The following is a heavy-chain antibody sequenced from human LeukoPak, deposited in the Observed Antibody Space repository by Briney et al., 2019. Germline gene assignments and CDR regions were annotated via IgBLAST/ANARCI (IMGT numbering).Heavy chain of an antibody. CDR2: INSDGSIT. D-gene: IGHD2-21*02. CDR1: GFTFSSYW. V-gene: IGHV3-74*01. J-gene: IGHJ4*02. Sequence: GGSLRLSCVGSGFTFSSYWMHWVRLAPGKGLVWVSRINSDGSITDYADSVKGRFTISRDNAKNALYLQMNSLRAEDTAVCYCVRLNLVTPFDCWGQGTLVTVSS. CDR3: VRLNLVTPFDC.